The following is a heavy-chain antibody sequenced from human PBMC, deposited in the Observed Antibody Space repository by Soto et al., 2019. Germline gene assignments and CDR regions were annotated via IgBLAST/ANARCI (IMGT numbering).Heavy chain of an antibody. CDR2: INHSGST. V-gene: IGHV4-34*01. CDR3: ARPYDILTGYFDY. CDR1: GGSMISYY. D-gene: IGHD3-9*01. Sequence: SETLSLTCTVSGGSMISYYWSWIRQPPGKGLEWIGEINHSGSTNYNPSLKSRVTISVDTSKNQFSLKLSSVTAADTAVYYCARPYDILTGYFDYWGQGTLVTVSS. J-gene: IGHJ4*02.